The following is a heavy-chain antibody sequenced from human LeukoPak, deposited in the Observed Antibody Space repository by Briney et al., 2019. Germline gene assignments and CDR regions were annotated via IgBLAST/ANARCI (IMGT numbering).Heavy chain of an antibody. V-gene: IGHV3-21*04. CDR3: ATYRQVLLPFES. CDR1: GFTFSSYS. J-gene: IGHJ4*02. D-gene: IGHD2-8*02. Sequence: GGSLRLSCAASGFTFSSYSMNWVRQAPGKGLEWVSSISSSSSYIYYADSVKGRFTISRDNSKSTLSLQMNSLRAEDTAIYYCATYRQVLLPFESWGQGTLVTVSS. CDR2: ISSSSSYI.